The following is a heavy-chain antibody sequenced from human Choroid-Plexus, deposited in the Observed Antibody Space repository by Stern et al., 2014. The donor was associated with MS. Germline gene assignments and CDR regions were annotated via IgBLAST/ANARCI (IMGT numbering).Heavy chain of an antibody. J-gene: IGHJ5*02. CDR3: AKDRQYLTYFFDH. V-gene: IGHV3-30*18. CDR2: VSHDGSYK. CDR1: GFTFGSCA. D-gene: IGHD2/OR15-2a*01. Sequence: VQLVESGGGVVQPGRPLRLSCVASGFTFGSCAMHWVRQAPGKGLEWVGGVSHDGSYKYYADSVKGRFTISRDNSQNTLYMQMSSLXXXDTAVYYCAKDRQYLTYFFDHWGQGSLVTVSS.